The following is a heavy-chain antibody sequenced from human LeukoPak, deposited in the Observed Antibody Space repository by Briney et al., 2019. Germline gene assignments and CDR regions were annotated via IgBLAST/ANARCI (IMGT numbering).Heavy chain of an antibody. J-gene: IGHJ4*02. D-gene: IGHD3-3*01. CDR3: ARKYEGHYYFDY. Sequence: PSETLSLTCTVSGGSISSGGYYWSWIRQPPGKGLEWIGYIYHSGSTYYNPSLKSRVTISVDRSKNQLSLKLSSVTAADTAVYYCARKYEGHYYFDYWGQGTLVTVSS. CDR1: GGSISSGGYY. V-gene: IGHV4-30-2*01. CDR2: IYHSGST.